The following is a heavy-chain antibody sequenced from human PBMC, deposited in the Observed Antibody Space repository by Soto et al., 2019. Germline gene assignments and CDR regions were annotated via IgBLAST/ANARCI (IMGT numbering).Heavy chain of an antibody. CDR2: ISPNSGGT. CDR3: GKGRSGDVGVFY. J-gene: IGHJ4*02. Sequence: QVQLVQSGAEVKKSGASVKVSCKASGYSFTGYYIHWVRQAPGQGFEWMGEISPNSGGTKYGQKFQGRVTMTRDTSITTVYMDLSNLRPDDTAVYYCGKGRSGDVGVFYWGQGTLVTVYS. D-gene: IGHD1-26*01. CDR1: GYSFTGYY. V-gene: IGHV1-2*02.